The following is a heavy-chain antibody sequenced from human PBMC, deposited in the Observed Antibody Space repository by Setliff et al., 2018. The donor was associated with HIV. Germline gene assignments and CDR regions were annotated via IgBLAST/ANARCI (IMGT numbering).Heavy chain of an antibody. J-gene: IGHJ6*03. CDR1: GFTFSNYW. D-gene: IGHD3-16*01. CDR3: GGGGDYSSYYMDV. V-gene: IGHV3-7*03. CDR2: IKQDGSEK. Sequence: PGGSLRLSCAASGFTFSNYWMSWVRQAPGKGLEWVANIKQDGSEKYYVDSVKGRFTISRDNAKNSLYLQMNRLRPEDTAVYYCGGGGDYSSYYMDVWGKGTTVTVSS.